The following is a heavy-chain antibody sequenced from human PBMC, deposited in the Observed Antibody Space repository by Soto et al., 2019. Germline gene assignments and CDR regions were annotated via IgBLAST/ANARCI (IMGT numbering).Heavy chain of an antibody. CDR3: AREFGTGTTQMRIDY. D-gene: IGHD1-1*01. V-gene: IGHV4-34*01. Sequence: QVQLQQWGAGLLKPSETLSLTCAVYGGSFSGYYWSWIRQPPGKGLEWIGEINHSGSTNYNPSLKSRVPISVDTSKNQFSLKLSSVTAADTAVYYCAREFGTGTTQMRIDYWGQGTLVTVSS. CDR1: GGSFSGYY. J-gene: IGHJ4*02. CDR2: INHSGST.